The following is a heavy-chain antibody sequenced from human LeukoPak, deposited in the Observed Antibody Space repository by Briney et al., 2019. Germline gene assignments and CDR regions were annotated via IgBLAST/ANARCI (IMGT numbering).Heavy chain of an antibody. CDR2: IIASFGTA. Sequence: SVKVSCKASGGTFSSYAISWVRQAPGQGLEWMGGIIASFGTANYAQKFQGRVTISADESSGTAYMELSSLRSEDTAVYYCARVVTPRYCSSTSCYWKGWFDPWGQGTLVTVSS. J-gene: IGHJ5*02. V-gene: IGHV1-69*01. CDR1: GGTFSSYA. D-gene: IGHD2-2*01. CDR3: ARVVTPRYCSSTSCYWKGWFDP.